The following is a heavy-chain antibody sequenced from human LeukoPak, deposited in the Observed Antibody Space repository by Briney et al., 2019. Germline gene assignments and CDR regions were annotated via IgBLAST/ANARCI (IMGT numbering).Heavy chain of an antibody. CDR1: GYTFTSYG. Sequence: ASVKVSCKASGYTFTSYGINWVRQAPGQGLEWMGWISAYNGNTNYAQKLQGRVTMTTDTSTSTAYMELRSLISDDTAVYYRARGMAMAPFDYWGQGTLSPSPQ. CDR3: ARGMAMAPFDY. V-gene: IGHV1-18*01. D-gene: IGHD5-18*01. J-gene: IGHJ4*02. CDR2: ISAYNGNT.